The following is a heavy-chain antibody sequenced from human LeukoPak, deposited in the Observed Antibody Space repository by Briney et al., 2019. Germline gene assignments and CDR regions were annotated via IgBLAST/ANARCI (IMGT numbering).Heavy chain of an antibody. D-gene: IGHD1-1*01. CDR1: GFTVSSNY. CDR3: ARTTQYYYYMGV. Sequence: GSLRLSCAASGFTVSSNYMSWVRQAPGKGLEWVSVIYSGGSTYYADSVKGRFTISRDNSKNTLYLQMNSLRAEDTAVYYCARTTQYYYYMGVWGKGTTVTVSS. CDR2: IYSGGST. J-gene: IGHJ6*03. V-gene: IGHV3-66*02.